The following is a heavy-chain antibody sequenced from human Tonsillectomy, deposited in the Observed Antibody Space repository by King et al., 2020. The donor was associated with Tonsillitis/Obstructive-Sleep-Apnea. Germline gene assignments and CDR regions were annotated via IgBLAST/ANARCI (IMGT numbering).Heavy chain of an antibody. CDR2: ISAYNGNT. Sequence: VQLVESGAEVKKPGASVKVSCKASGYTFTRYGISWVRQAPGQGLEWMGWISAYNGNTNYAQRLQARVTMTTDTSTSKAYMDLRSLRSDDTAVYYCARDSMNHYYESSDFYSVDYWGQGTLVSVSS. J-gene: IGHJ4*02. D-gene: IGHD3-22*01. CDR1: GYTFTRYG. V-gene: IGHV1-18*01. CDR3: ARDSMNHYYESSDFYSVDY.